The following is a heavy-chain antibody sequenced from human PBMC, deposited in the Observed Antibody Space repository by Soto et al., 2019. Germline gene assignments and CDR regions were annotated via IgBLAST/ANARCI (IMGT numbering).Heavy chain of an antibody. D-gene: IGHD3-10*01. CDR1: GFTFSSYE. CDR2: ISSSGSTI. Sequence: GPLRLSCAASGFTFSSYEMNWVRQAPGKGLEWVSYISSSGSTIYYADSVKGRFTISRDNAKNSLYLQMNSLRAEDTAVYYCARWSMVRGVITHYGMDVWGQGTTVTVSS. V-gene: IGHV3-48*03. J-gene: IGHJ6*02. CDR3: ARWSMVRGVITHYGMDV.